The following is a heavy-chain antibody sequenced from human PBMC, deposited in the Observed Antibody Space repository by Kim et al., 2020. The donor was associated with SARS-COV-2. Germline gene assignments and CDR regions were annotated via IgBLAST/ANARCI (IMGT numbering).Heavy chain of an antibody. Sequence: SQTLSLTCAISGDSVSSNSASWTWIRQSPSRGLEWLGRTYYRSKWSYAYAVSVKGRITINPDTSKNQFSLQLNSVTPEDTAIYYCVRVSRGSSGFNYWGQGTLVTVSS. CDR3: VRVSRGSSGFNY. D-gene: IGHD6-6*01. J-gene: IGHJ4*02. CDR2: TYYRSKWSY. V-gene: IGHV6-1*01. CDR1: GDSVSSNSAS.